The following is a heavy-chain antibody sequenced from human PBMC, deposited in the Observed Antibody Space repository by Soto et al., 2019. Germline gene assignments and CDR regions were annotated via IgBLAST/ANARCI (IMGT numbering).Heavy chain of an antibody. CDR3: ARARRGAAADYYYYYYMDV. CDR2: MNPNSGNT. CDR1: GYTFTSYD. V-gene: IGHV1-8*01. Sequence: ASVKVSCKASGYTFTSYDINWVRQATGQGLEWMGWMNPNSGNTGYAQKFQGRVTTTRNTSISTAYMELSSLRSEDTAVYYCARARRGAAADYYYYYYMDVWGKGTTVTVSS. D-gene: IGHD6-13*01. J-gene: IGHJ6*03.